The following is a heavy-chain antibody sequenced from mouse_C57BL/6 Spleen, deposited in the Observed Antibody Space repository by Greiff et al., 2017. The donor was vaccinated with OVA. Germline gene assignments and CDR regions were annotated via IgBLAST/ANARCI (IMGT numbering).Heavy chain of an antibody. CDR1: GYSITSGYY. J-gene: IGHJ1*03. CDR3: ARDPITTVVAPFDV. Sequence: EVKLQESGPGLVKPSQSLSLTCSVTGYSITSGYYWNWIRQFPGNKLEWMGYISYDGSNNYNPSLKNRISITRDTSKNQFFLKLNSVTTEDTATYYCARDPITTVVAPFDVWGTGTTVTVSS. D-gene: IGHD1-1*01. V-gene: IGHV3-6*01. CDR2: ISYDGSN.